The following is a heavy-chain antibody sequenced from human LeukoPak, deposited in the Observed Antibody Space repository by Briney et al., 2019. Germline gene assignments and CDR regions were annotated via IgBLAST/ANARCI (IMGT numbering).Heavy chain of an antibody. Sequence: GESLKISCKGSGYSFTSYWIGWVRQMPGKGLEWMGIIYPGDSESKYSPSLQGQVTISADKSISTAYLQWSSLKASDTAMYCARIEGSTFDYWGQGTLVTVSS. V-gene: IGHV5-51*01. CDR1: GYSFTSYW. CDR3: ARIEGSTFDY. CDR2: IYPGDSES. J-gene: IGHJ4*02.